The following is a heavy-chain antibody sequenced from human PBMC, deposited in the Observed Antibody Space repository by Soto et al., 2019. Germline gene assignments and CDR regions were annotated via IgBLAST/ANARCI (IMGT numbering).Heavy chain of an antibody. Sequence: GESLQISCKGSVYNFAGYWIAWVRQMPGKGLELMGIIYPSDSDTRYRPSFQGQVTISADKSISSAYLQWSSLRASDTAMYYCARGGVSTRTFDYWGQGTPVTVSS. J-gene: IGHJ4*02. CDR1: VYNFAGYW. CDR2: IYPSDSDT. D-gene: IGHD3-3*01. V-gene: IGHV5-51*01. CDR3: ARGGVSTRTFDY.